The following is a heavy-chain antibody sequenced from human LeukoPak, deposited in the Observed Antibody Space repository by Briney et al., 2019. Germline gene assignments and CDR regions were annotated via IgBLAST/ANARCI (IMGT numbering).Heavy chain of an antibody. V-gene: IGHV3-11*04. J-gene: IGHJ5*02. CDR2: ISSSGDTV. CDR3: ARAGEDVVLGPAPVGGSPYNWFDP. Sequence: PGGSLRLSCAASGFTFSDHHMSWIRQAPGKGLEWVSHISSSGDTVYYADSVEGRFTISRDNAKNSLFLQMNSLRPEDTAVYYCARAGEDVVLGPAPVGGSPYNWFDPWGQGTLVTVSS. CDR1: GFTFSDHH. D-gene: IGHD2-2*01.